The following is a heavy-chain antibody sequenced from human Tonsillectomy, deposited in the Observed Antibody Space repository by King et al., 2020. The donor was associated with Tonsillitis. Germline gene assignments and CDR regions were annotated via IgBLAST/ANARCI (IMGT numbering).Heavy chain of an antibody. J-gene: IGHJ2*01. Sequence: VQLVESGGGLVQPGGSLRLSCAASGFTFSSYEMNWVRQAPGKGLEWVSYISSSGSTIYNADSVKGRFIISRDNAKNSLYLQMNSLRAEDTAVYYCARYTRYWFFDTWGRGTLVTVSP. CDR3: ARYTRYWFFDT. CDR1: GFTFSSYE. CDR2: ISSSGSTI. V-gene: IGHV3-48*03.